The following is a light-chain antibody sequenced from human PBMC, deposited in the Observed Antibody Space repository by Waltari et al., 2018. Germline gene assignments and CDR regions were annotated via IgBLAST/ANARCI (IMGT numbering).Light chain of an antibody. CDR2: DAS. CDR1: RTVGTY. V-gene: IGKV3-11*01. J-gene: IGKJ1*01. Sequence: DIVMTQSPDYLAVSPGERATLSSRASRTVGTYLDWYQHRPGQAPRPLIYDASKRATGIPARFSGSGSGTDFTLTITSLDPEDFAVYYCQQRSNWWTFGQGTKVEIK. CDR3: QQRSNWWT.